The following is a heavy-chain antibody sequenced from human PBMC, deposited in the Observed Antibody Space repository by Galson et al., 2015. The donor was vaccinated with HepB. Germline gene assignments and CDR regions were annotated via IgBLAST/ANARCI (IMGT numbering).Heavy chain of an antibody. D-gene: IGHD3-10*01. V-gene: IGHV1-2*06. CDR1: GYTFTDYY. Sequence: SVKVSCKASGYTFTDYYIHWVRQAPGQGLEWMGRIDPNSGHTNYAQKFQGTVIMTRDASINTAYMELSRLTSDDTAIYYCAKARLSARKQMGTPTWFDPWGQGTLVTVSS. J-gene: IGHJ5*02. CDR3: AKARLSARKQMGTPTWFDP. CDR2: IDPNSGHT.